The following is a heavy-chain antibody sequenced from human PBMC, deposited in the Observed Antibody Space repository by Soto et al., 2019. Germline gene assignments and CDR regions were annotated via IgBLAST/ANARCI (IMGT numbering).Heavy chain of an antibody. CDR1: GGTFSSYA. D-gene: IGHD2-2*01. CDR2: IIPIFGTA. V-gene: IGHV1-69*13. Sequence: ASVKVSCKASGGTFSSYAISWVRQAPGQGLEWMGGIIPIFGTANNAQKFQDRVTITADESANIVYMELSSLRSEDTAIYYCAREGLTLGPGAVGGAFDIWGQGTLVTVSS. CDR3: AREGLTLGPGAVGGAFDI. J-gene: IGHJ3*02.